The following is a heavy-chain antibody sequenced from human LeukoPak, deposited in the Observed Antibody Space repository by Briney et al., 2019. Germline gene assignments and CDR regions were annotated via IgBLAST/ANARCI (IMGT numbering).Heavy chain of an antibody. Sequence: GGSLRLSCAASGFTFSSYEMNWVRQAPGKGLEWVSHISSSGDTIYYRDSVKGRFTISRDNAKNSLYLQMNSLRAEDTALYYCARAYYDSSGKTLDYWGQGTLVTVSS. V-gene: IGHV3-48*03. CDR3: ARAYYDSSGKTLDY. CDR1: GFTFSSYE. CDR2: ISSSGDTI. D-gene: IGHD3-22*01. J-gene: IGHJ4*02.